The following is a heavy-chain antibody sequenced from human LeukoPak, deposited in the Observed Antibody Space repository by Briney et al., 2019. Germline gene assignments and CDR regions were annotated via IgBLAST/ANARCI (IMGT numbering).Heavy chain of an antibody. CDR1: GFTFSSDG. CDR3: AKDPNLYCSSTSCYFDY. CDR2: IWYDGSNK. J-gene: IGHJ4*02. Sequence: RSLRLSCAASGFTFSSDGMHWVRQAPGKGLEWVAVIWYDGSNKYYADSVKGRFTISRDNSKNTLYLQMNSLRAEDTAVYYCAKDPNLYCSSTSCYFDYWGQGTLVTVSS. V-gene: IGHV3-33*06. D-gene: IGHD2-2*01.